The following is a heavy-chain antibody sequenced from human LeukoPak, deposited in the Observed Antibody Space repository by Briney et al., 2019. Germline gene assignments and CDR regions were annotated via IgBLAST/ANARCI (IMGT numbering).Heavy chain of an antibody. CDR2: IKQDGSEK. CDR1: RFTFISYW. CDR3: ARGRRGYSYGFDY. V-gene: IGHV3-7*01. D-gene: IGHD5-18*01. J-gene: IGHJ4*02. Sequence: GGSLRLSCSASRFTFISYWMNWVRQAPGKGLEWVANIKQDGSEKYYVDSVKGRFTISRDNAKNSVYLQMDSLRAEDRAVYYCARGRRGYSYGFDYWGQRTLVTVSS.